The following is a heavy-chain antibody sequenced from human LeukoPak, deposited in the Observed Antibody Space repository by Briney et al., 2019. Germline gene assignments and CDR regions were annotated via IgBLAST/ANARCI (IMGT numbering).Heavy chain of an antibody. D-gene: IGHD5-12*01. V-gene: IGHV4-31*03. CDR1: GGSISSGGYY. J-gene: IGHJ4*02. CDR3: ARIDIVATTPDY. Sequence: SETLSLTCTVSGGSISSGGYYWGWIRQHPGKGLEWIGYIYYSGSTYYNPSLKSRVTISVDTSKNQFSLKLSSVTAADTAVYYCARIDIVATTPDYWGQGTLVTVSS. CDR2: IYYSGST.